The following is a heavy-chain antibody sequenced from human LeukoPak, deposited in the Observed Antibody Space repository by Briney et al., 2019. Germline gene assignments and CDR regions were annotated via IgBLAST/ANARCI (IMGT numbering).Heavy chain of an antibody. Sequence: GGSLRLSCAASGFTFSSYSMNWVRQAPGKGLEWVSSISSSSSYIYYADSVKGRFTISRDNAKNSLYLQMNSLRAEDTAVYYCARRYGGYYYHFDYWGQGTLVTVSS. CDR2: ISSSSSYI. J-gene: IGHJ4*02. CDR3: ARRYGGYYYHFDY. CDR1: GFTFSSYS. D-gene: IGHD1-26*01. V-gene: IGHV3-21*01.